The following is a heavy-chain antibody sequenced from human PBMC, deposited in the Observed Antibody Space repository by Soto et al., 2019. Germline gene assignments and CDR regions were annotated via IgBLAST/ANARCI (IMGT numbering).Heavy chain of an antibody. J-gene: IGHJ5*02. CDR3: AKFGSWSWNWFDP. CDR2: IYYTGGA. CDR1: GGSISSGGYY. V-gene: IGHV4-31*03. D-gene: IGHD6-13*01. Sequence: QVQLQESCPGLVKPSQTLSLTCTVSGGSISSGGYYWSWIRQHPGKGLEWIGYIYYTGGAYYNPSHESRVTRAVDAHKNRFSPELSSVSAAGTGVDYCAKFGSWSWNWFDPWGQGTLVTVSS.